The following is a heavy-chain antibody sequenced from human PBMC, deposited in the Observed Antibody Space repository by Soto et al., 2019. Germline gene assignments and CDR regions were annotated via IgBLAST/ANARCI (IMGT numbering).Heavy chain of an antibody. V-gene: IGHV4-34*01. CDR1: GGSFSGYY. CDR2: INHSGST. Sequence: TSETLSLTCAVYGGSFSGYYWSWIRQPPGKGLEWIWEINHSGSTNYNPSLKSRVTISVDASKNQFSLKLSSVTAADTAVYYCARGSVVVAAFSNYYYYGMDVWGQGTTVTVSS. CDR3: ARGSVVVAAFSNYYYYGMDV. J-gene: IGHJ6*02. D-gene: IGHD2-15*01.